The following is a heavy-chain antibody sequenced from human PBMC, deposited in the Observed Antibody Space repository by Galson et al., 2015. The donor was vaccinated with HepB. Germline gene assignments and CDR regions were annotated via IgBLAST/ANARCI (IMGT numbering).Heavy chain of an antibody. CDR1: GFIFSKYA. J-gene: IGHJ4*02. Sequence: SLRLSCAASGFIFSKYAMNWVRQAPGKGLEWVSIISGGAGDTYSKYAASVKGRFAISRDNSKSILYLEMNSLRDEDTAVYYCGKCTSRSGCFGLHLEYWGQGTLVTVSS. CDR2: ISGGAGDT. D-gene: IGHD6-25*01. V-gene: IGHV3-23*01. CDR3: GKCTSRSGCFGLHLEY.